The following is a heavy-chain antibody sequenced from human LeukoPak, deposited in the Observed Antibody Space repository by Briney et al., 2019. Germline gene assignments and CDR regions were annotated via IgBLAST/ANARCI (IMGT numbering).Heavy chain of an antibody. J-gene: IGHJ6*04. Sequence: ASVKVSCKASGYAFTTYGISWVRQAPGQGLEWMGWISAYNGNTNYAQKLQGRVTMTTDTSTSTAYMERSRLRSDDTAVYYCARGPDDIVVVPAAAEMDVWGKGTTVTVSS. CDR1: GYAFTTYG. D-gene: IGHD2-2*01. CDR2: ISAYNGNT. CDR3: ARGPDDIVVVPAAAEMDV. V-gene: IGHV1-18*01.